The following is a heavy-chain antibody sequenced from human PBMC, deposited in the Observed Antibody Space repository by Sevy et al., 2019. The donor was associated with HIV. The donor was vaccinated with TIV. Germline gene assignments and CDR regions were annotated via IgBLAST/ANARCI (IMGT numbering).Heavy chain of an antibody. CDR3: ARDSGSGSYYNELLTY. CDR1: GYTFTSNG. Sequence: PRASVKVYCKASGYTFTSNGINWVRQAPGQGLEWMGWISGYNTKTKYAQKFQGRVTMTTDTSTSTAYMELRSLRSDDTAVYYCARDSGSGSYYNELLTYWGQGTLVTVSS. D-gene: IGHD3-10*01. V-gene: IGHV1-18*04. CDR2: ISGYNTKT. J-gene: IGHJ4*02.